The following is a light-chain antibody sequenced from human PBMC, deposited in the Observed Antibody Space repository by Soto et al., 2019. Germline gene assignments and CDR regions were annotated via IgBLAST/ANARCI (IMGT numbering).Light chain of an antibody. Sequence: QSARTQPASVSGSPGQSITISCTGTSSDVGTRNFVSWYQQHPGKAPKLMIYQVTNRPSGVSNRFSGSKSGNTASLTISGLQAEDEADYYCSSYTDSTHYVLGNGTKVTV. J-gene: IGLJ1*01. CDR1: SSDVGTRNF. CDR3: SSYTDSTHYV. CDR2: QVT. V-gene: IGLV2-14*01.